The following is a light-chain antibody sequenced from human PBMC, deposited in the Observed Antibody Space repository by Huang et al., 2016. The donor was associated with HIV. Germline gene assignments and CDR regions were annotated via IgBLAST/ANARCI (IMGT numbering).Light chain of an antibody. Sequence: EIVMTQSPATLSVSPGERATLSCRASQSVTSNFAWYQQKPGQAPRLLIYGASTRATGIPARFSGSGSGTEFTLTISSLQSEDFAVYYCQRYDNWPKFTFGPGTKVDIK. J-gene: IGKJ3*01. CDR3: QRYDNWPKFT. V-gene: IGKV3-15*01. CDR1: QSVTSN. CDR2: GAS.